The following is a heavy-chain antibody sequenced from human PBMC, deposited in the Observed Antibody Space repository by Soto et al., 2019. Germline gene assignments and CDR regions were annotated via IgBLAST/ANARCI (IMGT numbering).Heavy chain of an antibody. Sequence: QVQLVQSGAEVKKPGSSVKVSCKASGGTFSSYAISWVRQAPGQGLEWMGGIIPIFGTADYAQKFQGRVAITADESTSTADVELSSLRSEDTAVYYCAKNAENYYYGMDAWGQGTTVTVSS. J-gene: IGHJ6*02. V-gene: IGHV1-69*12. CDR3: AKNAENYYYGMDA. CDR2: IIPIFGTA. CDR1: GGTFSSYA.